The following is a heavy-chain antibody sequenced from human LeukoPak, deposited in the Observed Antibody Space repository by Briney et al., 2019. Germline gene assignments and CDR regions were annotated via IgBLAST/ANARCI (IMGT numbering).Heavy chain of an antibody. CDR3: ARHRSGGSQDDAFDI. V-gene: IGHV3-21*01. J-gene: IGHJ3*02. D-gene: IGHD2-15*01. CDR1: GLTFSSYS. CDR2: ISSSSTFT. Sequence: GGSLRLSCAASGLTFSSYSMNWVRQAPGKGLEWVSSISSSSTFTYYADLVKGRFTISRDNAKNSLYLQMNSLRAEDTAVYYCARHRSGGSQDDAFDIWGQGTMVTVSS.